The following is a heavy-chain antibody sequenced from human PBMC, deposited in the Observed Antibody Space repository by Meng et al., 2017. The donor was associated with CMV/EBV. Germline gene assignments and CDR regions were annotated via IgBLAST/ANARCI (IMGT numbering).Heavy chain of an antibody. D-gene: IGHD6-19*01. CDR1: GGSFSGYY. V-gene: IGHV4-34*01. CDR2: INHSGST. CDR3: ARDNRIAVADIFDY. J-gene: IGHJ4*02. Sequence: SETLSLTCAVYGGSFSGYYWSWIRQPPGKGLEWIGEINHSGSTYYNPSLKSRVTISVDTSKNQFSLKLSSVTAADTAVYYCARDNRIAVADIFDYWGQGTLVTVSS.